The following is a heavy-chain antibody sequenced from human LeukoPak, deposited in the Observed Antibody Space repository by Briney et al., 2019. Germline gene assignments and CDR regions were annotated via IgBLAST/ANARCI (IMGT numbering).Heavy chain of an antibody. CDR2: IGTAGDT. V-gene: IGHV3-13*01. D-gene: IGHD2-2*01. CDR1: GFTFSSYD. CDR3: ARWGSTSCYDY. Sequence: GGSLRLSCAASGFTFSSYDMHWVRQATGKGLEWVSAIGTAGDTYYPGSVKGRFTISRDNSKNTLYLQMGSLRAEDMAVYYCARWGSTSCYDYWGQGTLVTVSS. J-gene: IGHJ4*02.